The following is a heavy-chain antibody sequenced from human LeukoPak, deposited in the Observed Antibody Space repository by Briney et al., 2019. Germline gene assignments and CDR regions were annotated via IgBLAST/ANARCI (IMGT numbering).Heavy chain of an antibody. CDR2: INHSGST. D-gene: IGHD3-9*01. CDR3: ARAVSGYYLPYYFDY. V-gene: IGHV4-34*01. Sequence: PSETLSLTCAVYGGSFSGYYWSWIRQPPGKGLEWIGEINHSGSTNYNPSLKSRVTISVDTSKNQFSLKLSSVTAADTAVYYCARAVSGYYLPYYFDYWGQGTLVTVSS. J-gene: IGHJ4*02. CDR1: GGSFSGYY.